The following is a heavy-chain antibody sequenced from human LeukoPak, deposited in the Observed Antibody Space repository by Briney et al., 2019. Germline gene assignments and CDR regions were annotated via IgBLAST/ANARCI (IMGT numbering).Heavy chain of an antibody. CDR3: ARGGGIAVPIRSRAFDY. CDR2: IYYSGST. V-gene: IGHV4-59*01. CDR1: GGSFSSYY. J-gene: IGHJ4*02. Sequence: PSETLSLTCAVYGGSFSSYYWSWIRQPPGKGLEWIGYIYYSGSTNYNPSLKSRVTISVDTSKNQFSLKLSSVTAADTAVYYCARGGGIAVPIRSRAFDYWGQGTLVTVSS. D-gene: IGHD6-19*01.